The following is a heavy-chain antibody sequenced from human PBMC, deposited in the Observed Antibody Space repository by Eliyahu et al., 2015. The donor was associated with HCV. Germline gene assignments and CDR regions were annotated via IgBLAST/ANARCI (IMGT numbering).Heavy chain of an antibody. J-gene: IGHJ2*01. CDR2: IWYDGSKK. D-gene: IGHD3-3*02. CDR1: GMTFSNYG. V-gene: IGHV3-33*01. Sequence: QVQLVESGGGVVQPGRSLRLSCAASGMTFSNYGMHWVRQAPGKGLEWVAVIWYDGSKKYYVDSVKGRFTISRDNSKNTLDLQMNSLRAEDTAVYYCARDQRSIYFDLWGRGTLVTVSS. CDR3: ARDQRSIYFDL.